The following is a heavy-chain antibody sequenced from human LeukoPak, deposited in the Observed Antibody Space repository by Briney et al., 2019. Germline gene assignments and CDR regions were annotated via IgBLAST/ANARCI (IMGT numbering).Heavy chain of an antibody. CDR3: AKGGRGNGEVY. CDR1: GFTFSSYW. V-gene: IGHV3-7*01. CDR2: IKQDGSEK. J-gene: IGHJ4*02. D-gene: IGHD2-8*01. Sequence: GGSLRLSCAVSGFTFSSYWMNWVRQAPGKGPEWVANIKQDGSEKNYVDSVKGRFTISRDNAESSLFLQMNDLRAEDTAVYYCAKGGRGNGEVYWGREPWSPSPQ.